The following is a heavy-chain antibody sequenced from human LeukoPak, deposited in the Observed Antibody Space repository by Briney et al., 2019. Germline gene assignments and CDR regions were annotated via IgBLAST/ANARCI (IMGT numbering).Heavy chain of an antibody. Sequence: NTSETLSLTCTVSGGSISSGSYYWSWIRQPAGKGLEWIGRIYTSGSTNYNPSLKSRVTISVDTSKNQFSLKLSSVTAADTAVYYCARAMARGVIGYWGQGTLVTVSS. J-gene: IGHJ4*02. V-gene: IGHV4-61*02. CDR3: ARAMARGVIGY. D-gene: IGHD3-10*01. CDR2: IYTSGST. CDR1: GGSISSGSYY.